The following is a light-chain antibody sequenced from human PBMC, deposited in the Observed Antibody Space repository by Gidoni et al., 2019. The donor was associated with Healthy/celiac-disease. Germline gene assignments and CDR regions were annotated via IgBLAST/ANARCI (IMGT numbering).Light chain of an antibody. CDR1: QSVSSSY. CDR3: HQYGSSPPIT. V-gene: IGKV3-20*01. CDR2: CAS. J-gene: IGKJ4*01. Sequence: TVLTQSPGTLSLSPGERATLSCRASQSVSSSYLACYQQKPCQTPSPLIYCASSSATGIPDRFSGSGSGTDFTLTIIRLEPEDFAVYYCHQYGSSPPITFGGGTKVEIK.